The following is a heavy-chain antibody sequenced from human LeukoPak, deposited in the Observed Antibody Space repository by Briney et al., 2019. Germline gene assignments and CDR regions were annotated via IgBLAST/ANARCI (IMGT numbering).Heavy chain of an antibody. D-gene: IGHD3-10*01. Sequence: GGSLRLSCAASGFIFSNYEMNWVRQAPGKGLEWVSYISSSASTIYYADSVKGRFTVSRDNAKNSLYLQMNSLRAEDTAVYFCARDPTYYYGWGTYSHYYGMDVWGQGTTVTVSS. CDR2: ISSSASTI. J-gene: IGHJ6*02. V-gene: IGHV3-48*03. CDR3: ARDPTYYYGWGTYSHYYGMDV. CDR1: GFIFSNYE.